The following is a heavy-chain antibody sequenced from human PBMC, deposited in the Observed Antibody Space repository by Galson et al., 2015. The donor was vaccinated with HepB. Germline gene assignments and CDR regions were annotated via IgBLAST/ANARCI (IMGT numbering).Heavy chain of an antibody. V-gene: IGHV3-30*18. CDR1: GFTFRTYG. D-gene: IGHD1-26*01. CDR2: ISFDGTNK. Sequence: SLRLSCAASGFTFRTYGMHWVRQAPGKGLEWVAVISFDGTNKFYADSVKGRFTVSRDNTKNMLFMQMNSMRPEDTAVYYCAKDVRVGVLGPDYWGQGTLVAVSS. J-gene: IGHJ4*02. CDR3: AKDVRVGVLGPDY.